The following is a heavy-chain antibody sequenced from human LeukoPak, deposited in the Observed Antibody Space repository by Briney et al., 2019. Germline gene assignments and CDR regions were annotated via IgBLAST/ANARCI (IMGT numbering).Heavy chain of an antibody. Sequence: ASVKVSCKASGYTCTSYDINWVRQATGQGLEWMGWMSPNSGITGYAQKFQGRVTMTRNTAISTAYMELSSLRSEDTAVYYCVRTPPNWGADYWGQGTLVTVSS. V-gene: IGHV1-8*01. CDR3: VRTPPNWGADY. D-gene: IGHD7-27*01. CDR2: MSPNSGIT. J-gene: IGHJ4*02. CDR1: GYTCTSYD.